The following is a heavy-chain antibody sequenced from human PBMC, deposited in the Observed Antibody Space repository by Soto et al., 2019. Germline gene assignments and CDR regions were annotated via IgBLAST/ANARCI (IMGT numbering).Heavy chain of an antibody. D-gene: IGHD5-12*01. Sequence: EVQLLESGGGLVQPGGSLRLSCAASGFTFSSYAMSWVRQAPGKGLEWVSAISGSGGSTYYADSVKGRFTISRDNSKNTLYLQMNSLRVEDTAVYYCAQDVPAPVNIYPSCDYWSQETLVTVSS. J-gene: IGHJ4*02. CDR3: AQDVPAPVNIYPSCDY. CDR2: ISGSGGST. V-gene: IGHV3-23*01. CDR1: GFTFSSYA.